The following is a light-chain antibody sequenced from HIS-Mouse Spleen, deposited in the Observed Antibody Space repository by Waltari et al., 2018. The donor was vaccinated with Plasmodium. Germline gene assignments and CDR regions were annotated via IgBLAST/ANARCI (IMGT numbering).Light chain of an antibody. CDR2: EDS. Sequence: SYELTQPPSVSVSPGQTARITCSGDALPKKYAYWYQQKSGQAPVLVIYEDSKRPSGIPERFSGSSSGTMATLTSSGAQVEDEADYCCYSTDSSGNHRVFGGGTKLTVL. V-gene: IGLV3-10*01. J-gene: IGLJ3*02. CDR1: ALPKKY. CDR3: YSTDSSGNHRV.